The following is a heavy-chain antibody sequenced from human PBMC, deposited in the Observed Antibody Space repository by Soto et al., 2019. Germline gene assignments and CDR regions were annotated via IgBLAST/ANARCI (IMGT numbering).Heavy chain of an antibody. CDR3: ARASMYIWNDH. CDR1: GYTFTTYD. V-gene: IGHV1-8*01. J-gene: IGHJ5*02. CDR2: VNPSSGNT. Sequence: ASVKGSCTASGYTFTTYDVNWVRQASGQGLEWMGCVNPSSGNTAYAQKFHGRVTMTRDTSISTAYMELSSLKSDDTAIYYCARASMYIWNDHWGQGTLVTVSS. D-gene: IGHD1-20*01.